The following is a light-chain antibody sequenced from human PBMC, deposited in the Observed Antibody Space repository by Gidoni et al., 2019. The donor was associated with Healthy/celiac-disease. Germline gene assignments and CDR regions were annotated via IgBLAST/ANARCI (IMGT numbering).Light chain of an antibody. Sequence: DIVMTPSPDSLAVSLGERATINCKSSQSILYRSNNKIYLAWYQQKPGQPPKLLIYWASTRESGVPDRFSGSGSGTDFSLTISSLQTEDVAVYYCQQYYSTPAITFGQGTRLEIK. CDR2: WAS. J-gene: IGKJ5*01. CDR3: QQYYSTPAIT. V-gene: IGKV4-1*01. CDR1: QSILYRSNNKIY.